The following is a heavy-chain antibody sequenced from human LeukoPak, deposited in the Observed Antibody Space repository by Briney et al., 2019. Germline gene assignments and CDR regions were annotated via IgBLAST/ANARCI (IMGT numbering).Heavy chain of an antibody. CDR1: GYTFTSYY. Sequence: GASVKVSCKASGYTFTSYYMHWVRQAPGQGLEWMGIINPSGGSTSYAQKFQGRVTMTTDTSTSTAYMELRSLRSDDTAVYYCARDLGTHLDSSGAFDYWGQGTLVTVSS. D-gene: IGHD3-22*01. CDR3: ARDLGTHLDSSGAFDY. CDR2: INPSGGST. J-gene: IGHJ4*02. V-gene: IGHV1-46*01.